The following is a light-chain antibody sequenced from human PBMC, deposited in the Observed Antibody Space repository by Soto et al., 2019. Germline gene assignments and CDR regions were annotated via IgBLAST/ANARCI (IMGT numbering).Light chain of an antibody. V-gene: IGKV1-39*01. J-gene: IGKJ2*01. CDR1: QSISSY. CDR2: AAS. Sequence: DIQVTQSPSSLSASVGDRVTITCRASQSISSYLNWYQQKPGKAPKLLIYAASSLQSGVPSRFSGSGSGTDFTLTINSLQPEDFATYYCQQSYSTPYTFGQGTKVDIK. CDR3: QQSYSTPYT.